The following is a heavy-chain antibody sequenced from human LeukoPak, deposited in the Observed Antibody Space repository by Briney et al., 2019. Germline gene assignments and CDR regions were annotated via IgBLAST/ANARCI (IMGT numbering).Heavy chain of an antibody. J-gene: IGHJ4*02. Sequence: ASVKVSCKASGGTFSSYAISWVRQAPGQGLEWMGGIIPIFGTANYAQKLQGRVTMTTDTSTSTAYMELRSLRSDDTAVYYCARDLYDFWSGYLLGYWGQGTLVTVSS. D-gene: IGHD3-3*01. CDR1: GGTFSSYA. V-gene: IGHV1-69*05. CDR2: IIPIFGTA. CDR3: ARDLYDFWSGYLLGY.